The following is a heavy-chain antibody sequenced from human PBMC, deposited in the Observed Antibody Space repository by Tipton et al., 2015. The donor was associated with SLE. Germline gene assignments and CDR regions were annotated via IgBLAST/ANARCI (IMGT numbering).Heavy chain of an antibody. CDR3: ARERDWNNFWSGFDY. CDR1: GFTFSSCW. CDR2: IKQDGSEK. J-gene: IGHJ4*02. V-gene: IGHV3-7*01. Sequence: TLSLTCVASGFTFSSCWMNWVRQAPGKGLEWVANIKQDGSEKYYVDSVKGRFTISRDNAKNSLYLQMNSLRVEDTAVYYCARERDWNNFWSGFDYWGQGTLVTVSS. D-gene: IGHD3-3*01.